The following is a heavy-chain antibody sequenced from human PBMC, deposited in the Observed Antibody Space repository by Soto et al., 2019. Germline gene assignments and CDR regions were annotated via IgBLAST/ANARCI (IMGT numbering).Heavy chain of an antibody. J-gene: IGHJ4*02. CDR2: IGDNGVSK. D-gene: IGHD4-17*01. V-gene: IGHV3-23*01. CDR3: ATYRQTTVTSEF. CDR1: GFTFSSCA. Sequence: EVQLLESGGGLVQPGGSLTLSCAASGFTFSSCAMSWVRQAPGKGLEWVTAIGDNGVSKYYADSVKGRFTISRDNSKNTVYRQMNSLRADDTAVYYCATYRQTTVTSEFWGQGALVTVSS.